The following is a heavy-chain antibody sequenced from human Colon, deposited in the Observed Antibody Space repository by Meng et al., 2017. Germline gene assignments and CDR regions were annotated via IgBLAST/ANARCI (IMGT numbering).Heavy chain of an antibody. CDR2: ISGDGNST. J-gene: IGHJ3*02. CDR1: GFTFSNYW. CDR3: AREGRHTPVPVDGIKRAFDI. D-gene: IGHD4-17*01. V-gene: IGHV3-74*01. Sequence: GESLKISCSASGFTFSNYWMHWVRQVPGKGLLWASRISGDGNSTLYADSVKGRFTISRDNAKNTLYLQMNGLRAEDTAVYDCAREGRHTPVPVDGIKRAFDIWGQGTLVTVSS.